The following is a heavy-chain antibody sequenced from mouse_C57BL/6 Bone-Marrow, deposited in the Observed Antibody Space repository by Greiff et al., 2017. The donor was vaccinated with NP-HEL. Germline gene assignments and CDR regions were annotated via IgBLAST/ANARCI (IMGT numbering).Heavy chain of an antibody. Sequence: DVMLVESGGGLVQPGGSMKLSCVASGFTFSNYWMNWVRQSPEKGLEWVAQIRLKSDNYATHYAESVKGRFTISRDDSKSSVYLQMNNLRAEDTGIYYCTSTTRFCYYAMDYWGQGTSVTVSS. CDR1: GFTFSNYW. CDR2: IRLKSDNYAT. D-gene: IGHD2-1*01. V-gene: IGHV6-3*01. CDR3: TSTTRFCYYAMDY. J-gene: IGHJ4*01.